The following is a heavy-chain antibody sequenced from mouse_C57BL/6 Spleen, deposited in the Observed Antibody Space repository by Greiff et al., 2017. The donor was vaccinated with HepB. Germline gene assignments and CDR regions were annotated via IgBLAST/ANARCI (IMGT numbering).Heavy chain of an antibody. CDR2: IYPGGGYT. J-gene: IGHJ4*01. D-gene: IGHD4-1*01. Sequence: VQLQQSGAELVRPGTSVKMSCKASGYTFTNYWIGWAKQRPGHGLEWIGDIYPGGGYTNYNEKFKGKATLTADKSSSTAYMQFSSLTSEDSAIYYWARGTGVYAMDYWGQGTSVTVSS. CDR3: ARGTGVYAMDY. V-gene: IGHV1-63*01. CDR1: GYTFTNYW.